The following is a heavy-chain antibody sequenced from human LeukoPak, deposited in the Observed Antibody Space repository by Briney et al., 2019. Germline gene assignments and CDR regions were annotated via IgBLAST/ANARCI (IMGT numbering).Heavy chain of an antibody. CDR2: IYYSGST. Sequence: SETLSLTCTVSGGSISSFYWSWIRQPPGKGLELIGYIYYSGSTNYNPSLKSRVTISVDTSKNQFSLKLSSVTAADTAVYYCARVKYYYDSSGYSHPAHWYFDLWGRGTLVTVSS. CDR3: ARVKYYYDSSGYSHPAHWYFDL. J-gene: IGHJ2*01. D-gene: IGHD3-22*01. CDR1: GGSISSFY. V-gene: IGHV4-59*01.